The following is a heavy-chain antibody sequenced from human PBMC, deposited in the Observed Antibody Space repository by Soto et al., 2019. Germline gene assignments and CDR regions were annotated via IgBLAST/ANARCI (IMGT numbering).Heavy chain of an antibody. D-gene: IGHD3-22*01. V-gene: IGHV4-31*02. CDR3: ARDNLYDSSGYYYYYGIDV. Sequence: SWVRQAPGKGLEWIGYIYYSGSTYYNPSLKSRVTISVDTSKYQFSLKLSSVTAADTAVSYCARDNLYDSSGYYYYYGIDVWGQGTTVTVSS. J-gene: IGHJ6*02. CDR2: IYYSGST.